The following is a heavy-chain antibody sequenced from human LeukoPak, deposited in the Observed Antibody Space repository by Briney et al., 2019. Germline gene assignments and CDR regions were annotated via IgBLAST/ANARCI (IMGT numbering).Heavy chain of an antibody. V-gene: IGHV4-34*01. CDR3: ARQARAYYYDSGGYYPHRYFDY. D-gene: IGHD3-22*01. Sequence: PSETLSLTCAVYGGSFSGYYWSWIRQPPGKGLEWIGEINHSGSTNYNPSLKSRVTISVDTSKNQFSLKLSSVTAADTAVYYCARQARAYYYDSGGYYPHRYFDYWGQGTLVTVSS. J-gene: IGHJ4*02. CDR1: GGSFSGYY. CDR2: INHSGST.